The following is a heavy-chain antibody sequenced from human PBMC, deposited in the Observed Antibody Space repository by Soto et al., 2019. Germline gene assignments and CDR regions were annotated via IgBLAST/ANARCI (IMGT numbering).Heavy chain of an antibody. V-gene: IGHV3-30*18. D-gene: IGHD3-16*02. Sequence: QVQLVEAGGGVVQPGRSLRLSCAASGFTFSSYGMHWVRQAPGKGLEWVAVISYDGSNKYYADSVKGRFTISRDNPKNTLYLQMISLRAEDTAVYYCAKDGGYLTYYFDYWGQGTLVTVSS. CDR3: AKDGGYLTYYFDY. CDR1: GFTFSSYG. CDR2: ISYDGSNK. J-gene: IGHJ4*02.